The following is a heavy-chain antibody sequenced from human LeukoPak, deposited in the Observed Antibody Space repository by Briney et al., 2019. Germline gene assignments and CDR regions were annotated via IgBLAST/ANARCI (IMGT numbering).Heavy chain of an antibody. V-gene: IGHV4-34*01. CDR1: GGSFSAYY. Sequence: SETLSLTCAVYGGSFSAYYWSWIRQSPGKGLEWISEINHRGDTNYNPSVKSRVSISVDTSKNQFSLKVTSLTAADTAVYYCARGPTISETGYFDYWGQGTLVTVSS. CDR3: ARGPTISETGYFDY. CDR2: INHRGDT. J-gene: IGHJ4*03. D-gene: IGHD1-1*01.